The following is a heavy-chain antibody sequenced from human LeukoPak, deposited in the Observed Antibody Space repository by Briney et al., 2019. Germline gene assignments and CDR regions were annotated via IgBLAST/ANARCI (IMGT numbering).Heavy chain of an antibody. CDR1: GGTFSSYA. V-gene: IGHV1-69*13. CDR3: ARDWGGYDYPSDAFDI. Sequence: SVKVSCKASGGTFSSYAISWVRQAPGQGLEWMGGIIPIFGTANYAQKFQGRVTITADESTSTAYMELSSLRSENTAVYYCARDWGGYDYPSDAFDIWGQGTKVTVSS. CDR2: IIPIFGTA. J-gene: IGHJ3*02. D-gene: IGHD5-12*01.